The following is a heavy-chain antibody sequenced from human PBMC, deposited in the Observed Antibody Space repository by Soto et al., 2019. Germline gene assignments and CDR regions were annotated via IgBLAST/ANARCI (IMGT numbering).Heavy chain of an antibody. CDR1: RLTFSSYA. V-gene: IGHV3-23*01. CDR3: ASTDSGWPTFEAY. D-gene: IGHD6-19*01. Sequence: GGSLRLSCAAPRLTFSSYAMSWVRQAPGKGLEWVSAISGSGGSTYYADSVKSRVTISVDKSKNQFSLKLNSVTAADTAVYYCASTDSGWPTFEAYWGQGTLVTVSS. CDR2: ISGSGGST. J-gene: IGHJ4*02.